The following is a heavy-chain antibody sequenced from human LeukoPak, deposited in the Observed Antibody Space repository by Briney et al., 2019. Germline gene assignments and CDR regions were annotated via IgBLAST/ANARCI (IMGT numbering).Heavy chain of an antibody. D-gene: IGHD5-24*01. CDR3: AKDGRWLQLEYYFDY. J-gene: IGHJ4*02. CDR2: IFSSSTYI. CDR1: GFAFNTYS. Sequence: PGGSLRLSCAASGFAFNTYSMNWVRQAPGKGLEWVSFIFSSSTYIYYTDSVKGRFTISRDNARNSLYLQMNSLRAEDTAFYYCAKDGRWLQLEYYFDYWGQGTLVTVSS. V-gene: IGHV3-21*04.